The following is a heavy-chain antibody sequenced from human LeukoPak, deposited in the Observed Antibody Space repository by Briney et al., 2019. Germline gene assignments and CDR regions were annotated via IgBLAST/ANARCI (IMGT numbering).Heavy chain of an antibody. CDR3: AKIKTSGYYVFDY. Sequence: GGSLRLSCAASGFFFNTNAMSWVRQAPGKGLEWVATISGSGTSTYFADSVKGHFTVARDNSKNTLFLDMNNLRAEDTALYYCAKIKTSGYYVFDYWGRGTLVTVSS. V-gene: IGHV3-23*01. CDR1: GFFFNTNA. D-gene: IGHD3-22*01. J-gene: IGHJ4*02. CDR2: ISGSGTST.